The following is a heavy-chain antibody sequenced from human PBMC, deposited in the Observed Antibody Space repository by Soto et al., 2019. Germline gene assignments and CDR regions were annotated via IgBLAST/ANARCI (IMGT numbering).Heavy chain of an antibody. V-gene: IGHV4-59*01. Sequence: SETLSLTCTVSGDSISKYYWSWIRQPPGKGLEWIGYIYSTGSTNYNPSLKSRVTMSVDTSKNQFSLKLNSVTAADTAVYYCATLGGTSSWCLDYWGRGTLVTVSS. CDR2: IYSTGST. J-gene: IGHJ4*02. CDR1: GDSISKYY. D-gene: IGHD6-13*01. CDR3: ATLGGTSSWCLDY.